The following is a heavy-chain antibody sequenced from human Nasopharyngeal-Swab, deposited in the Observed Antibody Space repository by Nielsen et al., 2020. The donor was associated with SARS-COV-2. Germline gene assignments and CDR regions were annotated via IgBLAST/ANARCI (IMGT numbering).Heavy chain of an antibody. CDR3: AREGGGANAIFDY. CDR1: GGSISSSSYY. D-gene: IGHD2-8*01. Sequence: SETLSLTCTVSGGSISSSSYYWGWICQPPGKGLEWIGSIYYSGSTYYNPSLKSRVTISVDTSKNQFSLKLSSVTAADTAVYYCAREGGGANAIFDYWGQGTLVTVSS. V-gene: IGHV4-39*02. J-gene: IGHJ4*02. CDR2: IYYSGST.